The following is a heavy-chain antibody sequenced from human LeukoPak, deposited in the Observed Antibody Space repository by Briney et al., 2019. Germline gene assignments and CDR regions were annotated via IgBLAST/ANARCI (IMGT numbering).Heavy chain of an antibody. V-gene: IGHV3-74*01. CDR2: INSDGSST. Sequence: SGGSLRLSCAASGFTFSRYWMHWVRQAPGKGLVWVSRINSDGSSTNYADSVKGRFTISRGNAENTLYLQMNSLRAEDTAVYYCARKAAGLTFDYWGQGTLVTVSS. CDR1: GFTFSRYW. J-gene: IGHJ4*02. D-gene: IGHD6-13*01. CDR3: ARKAAGLTFDY.